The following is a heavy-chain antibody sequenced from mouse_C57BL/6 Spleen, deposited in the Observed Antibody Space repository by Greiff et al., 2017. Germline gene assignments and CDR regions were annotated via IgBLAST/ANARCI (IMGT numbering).Heavy chain of an antibody. J-gene: IGHJ2*01. V-gene: IGHV3-6*01. CDR3: ARGGSSGYFDY. CDR2: ISYDGSN. CDR1: GYSITSGCY. D-gene: IGHD3-2*02. Sequence: EVQLVESGPGLVKPSQSLSLTCSVTGYSITSGCYWNRIRQFPGNKLVWMGYISYDGSNNYNPSLKNRNSITRDTSTNQFFLKLNSVTTEDTATYYCARGGSSGYFDYWGQGTTLTVSS.